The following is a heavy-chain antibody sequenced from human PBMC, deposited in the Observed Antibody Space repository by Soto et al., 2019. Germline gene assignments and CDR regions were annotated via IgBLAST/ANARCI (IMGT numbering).Heavy chain of an antibody. CDR1: GYTFTGYY. V-gene: IGHV1-2*02. CDR2: INPNSGGT. D-gene: IGHD3-16*01. CDR3: ARGPYDYVWGSPDYFDY. Sequence: QVQLVQSGAEVKKPGASVKVSCKASGYTFTGYYMHWVRRAPGQGLEWMGWINPNSGGTNYAQKFQGRVTMTRDTSISTAYMELSRLRSDDTAVYYCARGPYDYVWGSPDYFDYWGQGTLVTVSS. J-gene: IGHJ4*02.